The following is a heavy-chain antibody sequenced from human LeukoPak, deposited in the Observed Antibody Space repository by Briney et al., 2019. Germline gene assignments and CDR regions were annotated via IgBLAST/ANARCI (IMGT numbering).Heavy chain of an antibody. D-gene: IGHD6-13*01. V-gene: IGHV1-46*01. CDR2: INPSGGST. J-gene: IGHJ3*02. CDR3: ARDSSSHDAFDI. CDR1: GYTFTSYY. Sequence: HWASVKVSCKASGYTFTSYYMHWVRQAPGQGLEWMGIINPSGGSTSYAQKFQGRVTMTRDMSTSTVYMELSSLRSEDTAVYYCARDSSSHDAFDIWGQGTMVTVSS.